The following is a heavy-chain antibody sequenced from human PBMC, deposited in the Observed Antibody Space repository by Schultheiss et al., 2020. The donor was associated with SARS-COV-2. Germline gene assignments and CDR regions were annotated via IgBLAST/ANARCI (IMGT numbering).Heavy chain of an antibody. D-gene: IGHD3-22*01. V-gene: IGHV3-30*04. J-gene: IGHJ4*02. Sequence: GGSLRLSCAASGFTFDDYAMHWVRQPPGKGLEWVAVISYDGSNKYYADSVKGRFTISRDNSKNTLFLEMNSLRAEDTAVYHCARTGDNSGYFAYLDSWGQGTLVTVSS. CDR2: ISYDGSNK. CDR3: ARTGDNSGYFAYLDS. CDR1: GFTFDDYA.